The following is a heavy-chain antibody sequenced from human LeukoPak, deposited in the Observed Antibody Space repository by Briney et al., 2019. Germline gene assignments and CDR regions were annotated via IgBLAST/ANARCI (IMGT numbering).Heavy chain of an antibody. CDR3: ARYGSGSYHRAVEY. Sequence: GESLKISCKDSGYSFTSYWIGLVRQVPGEGLEWMGVICPGDSDTRYSPSFQGQVTISADKSISTAYLQWSSLKASDTAMYYCARYGSGSYHRAVEYWGQGTLLTVSS. V-gene: IGHV5-51*01. CDR2: ICPGDSDT. D-gene: IGHD3-10*01. J-gene: IGHJ4*02. CDR1: GYSFTSYW.